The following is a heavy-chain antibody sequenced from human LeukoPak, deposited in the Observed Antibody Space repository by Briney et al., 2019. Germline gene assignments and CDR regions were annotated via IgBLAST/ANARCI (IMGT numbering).Heavy chain of an antibody. CDR1: GFTFGSYV. CDR3: ARDQVTAVTAIPSY. V-gene: IGHV3-30-3*01. J-gene: IGHJ4*02. Sequence: HPGGSLRLSCAASGFTFGSYVMHWVRQAPGKGLEWVAFISYDGSNKYYADSVKGRFTISRDSSKNTLYLQMNSLRAEDTAVYYCARDQVTAVTAIPSYWGQGTLVTVSS. D-gene: IGHD2-21*02. CDR2: ISYDGSNK.